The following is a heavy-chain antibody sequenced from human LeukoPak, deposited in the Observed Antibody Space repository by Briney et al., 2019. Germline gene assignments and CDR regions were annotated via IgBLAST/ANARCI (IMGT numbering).Heavy chain of an antibody. CDR1: GYSFTTYW. D-gene: IGHD6-19*01. CDR3: ARQAVAGTLDY. Sequence: GESLKVSCKGFGYSFTTYWIGWVRQMPGKGLEWMGIIYVDDSDTRYSPSFQGQVTFSADKSINTAYLQWSSLKASDTATYYCARQAVAGTLDYWGPGTPVTVSS. CDR2: IYVDDSDT. J-gene: IGHJ4*02. V-gene: IGHV5-51*01.